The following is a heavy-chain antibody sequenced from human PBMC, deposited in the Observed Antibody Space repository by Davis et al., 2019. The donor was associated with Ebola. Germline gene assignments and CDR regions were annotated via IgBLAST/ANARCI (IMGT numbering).Heavy chain of an antibody. CDR2: INHSGST. CDR3: ARGGGGAALFYDYYGMDV. J-gene: IGHJ6*04. Sequence: SETLSLTCTVSGGSISSGGYYWSWIRQPPGKGLEWIGEINHSGSTNYNPSLKSRVTISVDTSKNQFSLKLSSVTAADTAVYYCARGGGGAALFYDYYGMDVWGKGTTVTVSS. V-gene: IGHV4-39*07. D-gene: IGHD4-23*01. CDR1: GGSISSGGYY.